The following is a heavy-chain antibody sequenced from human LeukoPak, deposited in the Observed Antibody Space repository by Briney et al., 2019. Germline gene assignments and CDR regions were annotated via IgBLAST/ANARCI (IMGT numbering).Heavy chain of an antibody. CDR2: ISGSGGST. CDR1: RFTFSSYA. V-gene: IGHV3-23*01. CDR3: AGKIAAAGGYFDY. Sequence: GGSLRLSCAASRFTFSSYAMSWVRQAPGKGLEWVSAISGSGGSTYYADSVKGRFTISRENSKNTLYLQMNSLRAEDTAVYYCAGKIAAAGGYFDYWGQGTLVTVSS. D-gene: IGHD6-13*01. J-gene: IGHJ4*02.